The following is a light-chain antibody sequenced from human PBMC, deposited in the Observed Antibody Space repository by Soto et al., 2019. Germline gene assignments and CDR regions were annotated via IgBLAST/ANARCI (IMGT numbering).Light chain of an antibody. CDR2: GAS. CDR3: QRYGDSHT. Sequence: EIVLTQSPGTLSLSPGERATLSCRASESVSTRHLAWYQQRPGQAPRLLIHGASSRATGIPDRFSGSGSGTDFTLTISRLEPEDFAVYYCQRYGDSHTFGQGTRLEIK. CDR1: ESVSTRH. J-gene: IGKJ5*01. V-gene: IGKV3-20*01.